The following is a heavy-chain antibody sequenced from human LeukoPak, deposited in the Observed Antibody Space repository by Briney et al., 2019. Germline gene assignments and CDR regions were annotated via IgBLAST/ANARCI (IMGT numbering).Heavy chain of an antibody. CDR3: ARDCSSSGKHAFDI. J-gene: IGHJ3*02. CDR1: GFTFSSYW. Sequence: GGSLRLSCAASGFTFSSYWMHCVRQAPGKGLVWVSRIYTDGSITPYADSVRGRFTISRDNAKNSLYLQMNSLRAEDTAVYYCARDCSSSGKHAFDIWGQGTMVTVSS. D-gene: IGHD6-13*01. V-gene: IGHV3-74*01. CDR2: IYTDGSIT.